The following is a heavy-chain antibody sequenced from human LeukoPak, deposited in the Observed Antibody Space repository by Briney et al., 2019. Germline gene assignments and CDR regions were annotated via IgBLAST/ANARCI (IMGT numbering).Heavy chain of an antibody. CDR3: ARLVSSWFDP. CDR2: IYYSGST. CDR1: GGSISSSSYY. D-gene: IGHD3-10*01. Sequence: SETLSLTCTVSGGSISSSSYYWGWIRQPPGKGLEWIGSIYYSGSTHYNPSLKSRVTISVDTSKNQFSLKLSSVTAADTAVYYCARLVSSWFDPWGQGTLVTVSS. V-gene: IGHV4-39*01. J-gene: IGHJ5*02.